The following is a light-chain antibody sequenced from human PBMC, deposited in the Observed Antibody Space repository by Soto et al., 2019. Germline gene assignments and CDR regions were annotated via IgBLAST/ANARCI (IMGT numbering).Light chain of an antibody. CDR1: SSNIGNNA. J-gene: IGLJ2*01. V-gene: IGLV1-36*01. Sequence: QSVLTQPPSVSEAPRQRVTISCSGSSSNIGNNAVNWYQQLPGKAPKLLIYYDDLLPSGVSDRFSGSKSGTSASLAISGLQSEDEADYYRAAWDDSLNGVVFDGGTKLTVL. CDR3: AAWDDSLNGVV. CDR2: YDD.